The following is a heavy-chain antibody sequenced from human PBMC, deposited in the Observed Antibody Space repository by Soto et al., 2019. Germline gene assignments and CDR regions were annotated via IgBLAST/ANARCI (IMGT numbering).Heavy chain of an antibody. V-gene: IGHV1-8*01. J-gene: IGHJ5*02. Sequence: ASVKVSCKASGYTFTSYDINWVRQATGQGLEWMGWMNPNSGNTGYAQKFQGRVTMTRNTSISTAYMELSSLRFEDTAVYYCARGKGRYCSGGSCYNWFDPWGQGTLVTVSS. CDR1: GYTFTSYD. CDR3: ARGKGRYCSGGSCYNWFDP. D-gene: IGHD2-15*01. CDR2: MNPNSGNT.